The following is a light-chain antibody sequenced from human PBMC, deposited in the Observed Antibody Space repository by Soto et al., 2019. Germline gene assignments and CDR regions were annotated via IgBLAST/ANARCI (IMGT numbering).Light chain of an antibody. Sequence: QLVLTQPPSASGTPGQRVTISCSGSNSNIGNSTVNWYQQLPGTAPKVLIYSNNQRPSGVPDRFSGSKSGTSASLAISGLQSEDEAEYYCAAWDDSLNGVVFGGGTKLTVL. CDR3: AAWDDSLNGVV. J-gene: IGLJ2*01. CDR2: SNN. CDR1: NSNIGNST. V-gene: IGLV1-44*01.